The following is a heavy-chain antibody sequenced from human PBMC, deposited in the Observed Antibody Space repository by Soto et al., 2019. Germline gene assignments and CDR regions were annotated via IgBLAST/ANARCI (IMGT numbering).Heavy chain of an antibody. CDR2: IIPIFGTA. Sequence: QVQLVQSGAEVKKPGSSVKVSCKASGGPFSSYAISWVRQATGQGLAWMGGIIPIFGTANYAQKFQGRVTITADESTTTAYMELSSRRSEDTAVYYCARDLKRYYDSSGYGYYYYGMDVWGQGTTVTVSS. CDR3: ARDLKRYYDSSGYGYYYYGMDV. D-gene: IGHD3-22*01. CDR1: GGPFSSYA. V-gene: IGHV1-69*01. J-gene: IGHJ6*02.